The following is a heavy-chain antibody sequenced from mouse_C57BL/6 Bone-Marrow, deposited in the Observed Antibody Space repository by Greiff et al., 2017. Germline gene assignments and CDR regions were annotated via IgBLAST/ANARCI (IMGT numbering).Heavy chain of an antibody. CDR3: TRERDYGPYYAMDY. J-gene: IGHJ4*01. CDR2: ISSGGDYI. Sequence: EVKLVESGAGLVKPGGSLKLSCAASGFTFSSYAMSWVRQTPEKRLEWVAYISSGGDYIYYADTVKGRFTISRDNARNTLYLQMSSLKSEDTAMYYCTRERDYGPYYAMDYWGQGTSVTVSS. CDR1: GFTFSSYA. D-gene: IGHD1-1*01. V-gene: IGHV5-9-1*02.